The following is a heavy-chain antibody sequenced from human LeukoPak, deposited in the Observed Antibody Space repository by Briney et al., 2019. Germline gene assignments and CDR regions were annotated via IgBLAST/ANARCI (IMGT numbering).Heavy chain of an antibody. CDR2: INPNTGGR. Sequence: ASVKVSCKASGYTFTSYYMHWVRQPPGQGLEWLGWINPNTGGRNYAQKFQARVTMTRVTTINTAYMELSRLTTDDTAVYYCASYPRYSSSPPFDYWGQGTLVTVSS. J-gene: IGHJ4*02. V-gene: IGHV1-2*02. CDR3: ASYPRYSSSPPFDY. CDR1: GYTFTSYY. D-gene: IGHD6-6*01.